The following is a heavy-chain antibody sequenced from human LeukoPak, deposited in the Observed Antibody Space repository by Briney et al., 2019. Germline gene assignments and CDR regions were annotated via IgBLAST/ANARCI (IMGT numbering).Heavy chain of an antibody. D-gene: IGHD3-10*01. V-gene: IGHV3-23*01. CDR2: ISANGGDT. CDR3: APGSGSSFDY. CDR1: GFTFSSYA. J-gene: IGHJ4*02. Sequence: GGSLRLSCAASGFTFSSYAMSWVRQAPGKGLQWVSLISANGGDTYYADSVKGRFTISTDNSKNTLYLQMNSLRAEDTAVYYCAPGSGSSFDYWGQGTLVTVSS.